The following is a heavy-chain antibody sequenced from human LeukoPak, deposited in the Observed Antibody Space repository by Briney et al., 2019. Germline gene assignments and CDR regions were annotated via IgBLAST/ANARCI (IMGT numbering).Heavy chain of an antibody. Sequence: GGSLRLSCAASGFTFSSYEMNWVRQAPGKGVEWVSYISSSGSTIYYADSVKGRFTISRDNAKNSLYLQMNSLRAEDTAVYYCARLDYYDSTSSDYWGQGTLVTVSS. CDR3: ARLDYYDSTSSDY. CDR1: GFTFSSYE. D-gene: IGHD3-22*01. V-gene: IGHV3-48*03. J-gene: IGHJ4*02. CDR2: ISSSGSTI.